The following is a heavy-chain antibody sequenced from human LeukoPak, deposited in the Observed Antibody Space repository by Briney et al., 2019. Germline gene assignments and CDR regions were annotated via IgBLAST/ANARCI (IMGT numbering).Heavy chain of an antibody. V-gene: IGHV1-18*04. CDR2: INPNNGNT. J-gene: IGHJ5*02. D-gene: IGHD2-2*01. CDR3: ARDHRYCSSTSCYQNWFDP. Sequence: ASVKVSCKASGYTFTGYYMHWVRQAPGQGLEWMGWINPNNGNTNYAQKLQGRVTMTTDTSTSTAYMELRSLRSDDTAVYYCARDHRYCSSTSCYQNWFDPWGQGTLVTVSS. CDR1: GYTFTGYY.